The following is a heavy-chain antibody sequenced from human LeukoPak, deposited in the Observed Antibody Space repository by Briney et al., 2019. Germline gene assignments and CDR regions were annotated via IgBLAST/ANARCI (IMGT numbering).Heavy chain of an antibody. CDR3: AKGGYGDYADYYYYGMDV. V-gene: IGHV4-59*01. Sequence: PSETLSLTCTASGGSISSYYWSWIRQPPGKGLEWIGYIYYSRSTNYNPSLKSRVTISVDTSKNQFSLKLSSVTAEDTAVYYCAKGGYGDYADYYYYGMDVWGKGTTVTVSS. D-gene: IGHD4-17*01. J-gene: IGHJ6*04. CDR2: IYYSRST. CDR1: GGSISSYY.